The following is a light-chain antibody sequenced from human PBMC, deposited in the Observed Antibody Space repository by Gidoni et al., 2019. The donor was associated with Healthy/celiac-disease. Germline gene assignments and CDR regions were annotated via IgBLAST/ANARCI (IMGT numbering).Light chain of an antibody. Sequence: EIVMTQSPATLSVSPVERATLSCRASQSVSSNLAWYQQKPGPALRPLIYGASTRATGIPARFSVSGSGTEFTINISSLKSEDFAVYYCQQYNNWPRTFGQGTKVEIK. CDR3: QQYNNWPRT. CDR2: GAS. V-gene: IGKV3-15*01. J-gene: IGKJ1*01. CDR1: QSVSSN.